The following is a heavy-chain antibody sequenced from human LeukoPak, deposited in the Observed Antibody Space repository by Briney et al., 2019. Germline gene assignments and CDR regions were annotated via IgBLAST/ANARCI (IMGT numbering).Heavy chain of an antibody. CDR3: ARGNYYDSSGYYYYYYYMDV. J-gene: IGHJ6*03. CDR2: INPNSGGT. D-gene: IGHD3-22*01. V-gene: IGHV1-2*02. Sequence: ASVKVSCKASGYTFTGYYMHWVRQAPGQGLEWMGWINPNSGGTKYAQKFQGRVTMTRDTSISTAYMELSSLRSEDTAVYYCARGNYYDSSGYYYYYYYMDVWGKGTTVTISS. CDR1: GYTFTGYY.